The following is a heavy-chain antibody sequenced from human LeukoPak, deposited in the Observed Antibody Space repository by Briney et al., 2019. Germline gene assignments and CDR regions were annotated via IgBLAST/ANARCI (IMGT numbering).Heavy chain of an antibody. Sequence: GGSLRLSCAASGFTFSTYAMTWVRQAPGKGLEWVSTISGSGGSTYYADSVKGRFTIFRDSSKNTLYLQMNSLRVEDTAVYYCAKDRAYCGGDCYPGYYMDVWGKGTTVTVSS. CDR1: GFTFSTYA. D-gene: IGHD2-21*02. CDR3: AKDRAYCGGDCYPGYYMDV. J-gene: IGHJ6*03. V-gene: IGHV3-23*01. CDR2: ISGSGGST.